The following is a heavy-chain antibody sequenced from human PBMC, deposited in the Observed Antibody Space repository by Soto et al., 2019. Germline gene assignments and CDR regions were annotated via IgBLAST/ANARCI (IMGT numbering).Heavy chain of an antibody. CDR1: GGSISSGGYY. J-gene: IGHJ4*02. D-gene: IGHD3-22*01. Sequence: SSETLSLTCTVSGGSISSGGYYWSWIRQHPGKGLEWIGYIYYSGSTYYNPSLKSRVTISVDTSKNQFSLKLSPVTAADTAVYYCARDQRQSSGYSFDYWGQGTLVTVSS. V-gene: IGHV4-31*03. CDR3: ARDQRQSSGYSFDY. CDR2: IYYSGST.